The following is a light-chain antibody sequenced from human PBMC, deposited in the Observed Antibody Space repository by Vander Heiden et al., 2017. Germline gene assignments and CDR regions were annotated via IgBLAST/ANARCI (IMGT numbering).Light chain of an antibody. CDR2: DAS. CDR1: QSVSSY. CDR3: QQRINWPPPYT. Sequence: EIVLTQSPDTLSWSPGERATLSCRASQSVSSYLAWYQKKPGQAPRLLIYDASNRATGIPARFSGSASGTDFTLTISSLEPEDFAVYYCQQRINWPPPYTFGQGTKLEIK. V-gene: IGKV3-11*01. J-gene: IGKJ2*01.